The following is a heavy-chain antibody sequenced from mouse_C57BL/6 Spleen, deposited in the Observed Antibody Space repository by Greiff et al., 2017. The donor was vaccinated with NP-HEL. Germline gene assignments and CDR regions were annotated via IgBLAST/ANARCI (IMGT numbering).Heavy chain of an antibody. CDR1: GYTFTSYW. CDR3: ARWGEYYYGSSFYYYAMDY. CDR2: INPSSGYT. J-gene: IGHJ4*01. D-gene: IGHD1-1*01. V-gene: IGHV1-7*01. Sequence: QVQLKQSGAELAKPGASVKLSCKASGYTFTSYWMHWVKQSPGQGLEWIGYINPSSGYTKYNQKFKDKATLTADKSSSTAYMQLSSLTYEDSAVYYCARWGEYYYGSSFYYYAMDYWGQGTSVTVSS.